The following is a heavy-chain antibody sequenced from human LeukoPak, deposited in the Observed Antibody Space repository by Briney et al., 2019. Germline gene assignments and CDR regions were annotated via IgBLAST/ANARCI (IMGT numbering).Heavy chain of an antibody. CDR1: GFTFSSYE. V-gene: IGHV3-48*03. D-gene: IGHD4-23*01. CDR3: TVVPMG. CDR2: ISNTGSVT. J-gene: IGHJ4*02. Sequence: PGGPLRLSCAGSGFTFSSYEMSWVRQAPGRGLEWVSYISNTGSVTYYADSVKGRFTISRDNARNSLFLQMNSLRAEDTGVYYCTVVPMGWGQGTLVTVSS.